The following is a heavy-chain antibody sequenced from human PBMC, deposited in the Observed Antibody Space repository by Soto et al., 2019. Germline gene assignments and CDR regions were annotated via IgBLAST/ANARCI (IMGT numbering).Heavy chain of an antibody. J-gene: IGHJ4*02. CDR1: GGSFRGYY. CDR2: INHSGST. V-gene: IGHV4-34*01. CDR3: ARGGPGDQDLDLDY. Sequence: SQTLSLTCAVYGGSFRGYYWSWIRQPPGKGLEWIGEINHSGSTNYNPSLKSRVTISVDTSKNQFSLKLSSVTAADTAVYYCARGGPGDQDLDLDYWGQGTLVTVSS. D-gene: IGHD7-27*01.